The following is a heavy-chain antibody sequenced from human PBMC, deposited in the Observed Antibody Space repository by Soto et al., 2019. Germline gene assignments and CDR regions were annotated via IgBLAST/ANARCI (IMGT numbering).Heavy chain of an antibody. CDR3: LGTGSNSY. D-gene: IGHD1-26*01. J-gene: IGHJ4*02. Sequence: EVQLVESGGGYVQPGGSLRLSCAASGFTFSHHWMHWVRQAPGKGLVWVSRFNTDGSTTTYADSVKGRFTIYRDNAKNTFHLQMNSLRAEDTAIYYCLGTGSNSYWGQGTLVTVSS. CDR1: GFTFSHHW. V-gene: IGHV3-74*01. CDR2: FNTDGSTT.